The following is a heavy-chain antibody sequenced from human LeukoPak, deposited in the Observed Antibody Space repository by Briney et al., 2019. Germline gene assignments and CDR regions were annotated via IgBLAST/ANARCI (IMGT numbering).Heavy chain of an antibody. D-gene: IGHD3-22*01. J-gene: IGHJ4*02. CDR2: IYHSGTT. Sequence: SETLSLTCAVSGYSISGGYYWGWIRQPPGKGLEWIGNIYHSGTTYYNPSLKSRVTISVDTSKNQFSLTLNSGTAADTAVYYCARRYDTSGYYYFDYWGQGTLVTVSS. CDR3: ARRYDTSGYYYFDY. V-gene: IGHV4-38-2*01. CDR1: GYSISGGYY.